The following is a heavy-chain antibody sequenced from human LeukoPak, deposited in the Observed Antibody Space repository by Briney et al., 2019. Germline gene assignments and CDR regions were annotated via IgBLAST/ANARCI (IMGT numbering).Heavy chain of an antibody. Sequence: SETLSLTCSVAGGSISSYCWSWIRQPPGKGLEWIGYIYTSGSTNYNPSLKSRVTIAVDTSKNQFSLKLSSVTAADTAVYYWARLGPGTKYNWFDPWGQGTLVTVSS. CDR2: IYTSGST. V-gene: IGHV4-4*09. J-gene: IGHJ5*02. D-gene: IGHD1-7*01. CDR1: GGSISSYC. CDR3: ARLGPGTKYNWFDP.